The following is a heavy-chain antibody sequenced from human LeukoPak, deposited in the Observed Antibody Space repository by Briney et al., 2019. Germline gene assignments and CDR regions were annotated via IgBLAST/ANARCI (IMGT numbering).Heavy chain of an antibody. Sequence: SETLSLTCTVSGGSISSGGYYWSWIRQHPGKGLEWIGYIYYSGSTYYNPSLKSRVTISVDTSKNQFSLKLSSVTAADTAVYYCARGVRDYGGTPPAFDIWGQGTMVTVSS. J-gene: IGHJ3*02. V-gene: IGHV4-31*03. CDR1: GGSISSGGYY. CDR3: ARGVRDYGGTPPAFDI. D-gene: IGHD4-17*01. CDR2: IYYSGST.